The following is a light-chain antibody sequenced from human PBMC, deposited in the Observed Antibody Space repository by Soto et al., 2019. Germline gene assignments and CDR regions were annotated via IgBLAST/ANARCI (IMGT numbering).Light chain of an antibody. V-gene: IGKV1-33*01. CDR1: YDISSS. CDR2: DPS. Sequence: DIQLTQSPSFLSASVEDRVTISCRASYDISSSLAWYQQEPGKPPKLLIYDPSILEAGVPSRLSGSGSGTDFTFTISSLQPEDVATYYCQKCDYLPIIGPGTTVDFK. J-gene: IGKJ3*01. CDR3: QKCDYLPI.